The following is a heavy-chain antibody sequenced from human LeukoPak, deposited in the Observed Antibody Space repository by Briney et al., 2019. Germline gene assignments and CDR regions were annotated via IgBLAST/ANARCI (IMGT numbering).Heavy chain of an antibody. J-gene: IGHJ4*02. CDR1: GFTFSTYA. V-gene: IGHV3-23*01. Sequence: PGGSLRLSCAASGFTFSTYAMSWVRQAPGKGLEWVSAISGSGGSTYYADSVKGRFTISRDNSKSTLYLQMNSLGAEDTAVYYCAKDITMIVVVTDDYWGQGTLVTVSS. CDR2: ISGSGGST. D-gene: IGHD3-22*01. CDR3: AKDITMIVVVTDDY.